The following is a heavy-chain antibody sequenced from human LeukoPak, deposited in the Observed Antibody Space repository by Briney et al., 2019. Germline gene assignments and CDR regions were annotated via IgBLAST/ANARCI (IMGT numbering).Heavy chain of an antibody. CDR2: IKSETDGGTT. CDR1: GYTFSDHY. J-gene: IGHJ4*02. Sequence: GGSLRLSCAASGYTFSDHYMDWVRQAPGKGLEWVGRIKSETDGGTTDYAAPVKGRFTISRDDSKNTLYVQMNGLETADTAVYYRTTGLFDYWGQGTLVSVSS. V-gene: IGHV3-15*01. CDR3: TTGLFDY.